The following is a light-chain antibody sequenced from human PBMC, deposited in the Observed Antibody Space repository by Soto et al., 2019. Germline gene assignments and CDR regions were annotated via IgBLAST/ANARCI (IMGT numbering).Light chain of an antibody. CDR2: EVS. Sequence: QSALTQPASVSGSPGQSIAISCTGTSRDVGAYDYVSWYQQHPDKAPKLMIYEVSNRPSGVSNRFSGSKSVNTATLTISGLQAEDEADYYCSSYTSSSTRVFGTGTRSPS. CDR3: SSYTSSSTRV. CDR1: SRDVGAYDY. V-gene: IGLV2-14*03. J-gene: IGLJ1*01.